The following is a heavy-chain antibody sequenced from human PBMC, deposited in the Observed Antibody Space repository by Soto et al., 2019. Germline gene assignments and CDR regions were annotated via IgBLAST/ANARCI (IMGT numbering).Heavy chain of an antibody. J-gene: IGHJ4*02. D-gene: IGHD3-22*01. CDR2: SYYSWTT. CDR3: ATTNGAYSYDTPY. Sequence: PSETLSLTCTVSVASISVHSYYLTWIRQPPGKGLEWIGSSYYSWTTYFNPSLKSRATISVDTSKNQFSLRLTSVTAADTAVYYCATTNGAYSYDTPYWGQGTLVTVSS. CDR1: VASISVHSYY. V-gene: IGHV4-39*01.